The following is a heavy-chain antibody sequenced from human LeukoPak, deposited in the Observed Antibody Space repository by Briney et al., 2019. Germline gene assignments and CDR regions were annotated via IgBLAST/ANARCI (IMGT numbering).Heavy chain of an antibody. CDR3: ARDAPYYGFDP. D-gene: IGHD3-10*01. CDR2: IYYSGST. Sequence: SETLSLTCTVSGGSISSGGYYWSWIRQHPGKGLEWVGYIYYSGSTYYNPSLKSRVTISVDTSKNQFSLKLSSVTAADTAVYYCARDAPYYGFDPWGQGTLVTVSS. V-gene: IGHV4-31*03. CDR1: GGSISSGGYY. J-gene: IGHJ5*02.